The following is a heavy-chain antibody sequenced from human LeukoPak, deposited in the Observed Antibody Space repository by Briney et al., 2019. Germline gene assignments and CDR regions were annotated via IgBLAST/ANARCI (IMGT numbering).Heavy chain of an antibody. CDR3: ARDRVDYGDGRNWFDP. J-gene: IGHJ5*02. Sequence: PGVSLRLSCVASGFSFDSYWMNWVRQAPGRGLEWVANINHDATEKYYVDSVKGRFTISRDNAKKSLYLQMSSLRAEDTAVYYCARDRVDYGDGRNWFDPWGQGTLVTVSS. CDR2: INHDATEK. CDR1: GFSFDSYW. D-gene: IGHD4-17*01. V-gene: IGHV3-7*01.